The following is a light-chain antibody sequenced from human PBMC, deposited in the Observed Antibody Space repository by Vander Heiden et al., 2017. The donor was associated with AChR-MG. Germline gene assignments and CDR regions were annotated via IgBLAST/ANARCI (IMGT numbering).Light chain of an antibody. Sequence: SYSLTQPPSVSVAPGQTARITCWEDNIGTKRVHLHQQQPVQAPVVVVHQDHDRPSGIPERFSGSNSGNTATLTISRVEAEDEADYYCQVWDTTSVVFGGGTKLTVL. CDR1: NIGTKR. CDR2: QDH. J-gene: IGLJ3*02. CDR3: QVWDTTSVV. V-gene: IGLV3-21*02.